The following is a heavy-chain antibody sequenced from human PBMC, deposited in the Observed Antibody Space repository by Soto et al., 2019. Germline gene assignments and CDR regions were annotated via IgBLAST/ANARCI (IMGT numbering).Heavy chain of an antibody. CDR2: TYYRSKWYN. CDR1: GDSVSSNSAA. D-gene: IGHD6-19*01. V-gene: IGHV6-1*01. Sequence: SQTLSLTCAISGDSVSSNSAAWNWIRQSPLRGLEWLGRTYYRSKWYNDYAVSVKGRITINPDTSKNQFSLQLISMTPEDTAVYYCARAHITVYYSGEYHDYWGQGTQVTVSS. J-gene: IGHJ4*02. CDR3: ARAHITVYYSGEYHDY.